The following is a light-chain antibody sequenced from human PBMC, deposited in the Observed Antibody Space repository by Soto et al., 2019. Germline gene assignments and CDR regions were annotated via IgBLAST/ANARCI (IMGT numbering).Light chain of an antibody. Sequence: IGITQSPAPPSVSPGERAPLSCRASQSVSSYLAWYQQKPGQAPRLLIYDASNRATGIPARFSGSGSGTDFTLTISSLEPEDFAVYYCQQRSNWPTFGQG. J-gene: IGKJ5*01. CDR2: DAS. CDR1: QSVSSY. V-gene: IGKV3-11*01. CDR3: QQRSNWPT.